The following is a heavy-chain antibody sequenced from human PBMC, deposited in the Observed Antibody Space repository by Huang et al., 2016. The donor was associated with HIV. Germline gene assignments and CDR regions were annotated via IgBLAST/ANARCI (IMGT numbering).Heavy chain of an antibody. J-gene: IGHJ3*02. D-gene: IGHD2-2*01. Sequence: EVQLVQSGAVVKKPGESLKISCKGSGYTFNGYWIGWVRQMPGKGLEWMGIIYPGYSDTTYSPSFQGQVTISADKSISTAYVQWSGLKASDTAMYYCARQGVGDFVVEPTGLGAFDIWGQGTMVTVSS. V-gene: IGHV5-51*01. CDR2: IYPGYSDT. CDR1: GYTFNGYW. CDR3: ARQGVGDFVVEPTGLGAFDI.